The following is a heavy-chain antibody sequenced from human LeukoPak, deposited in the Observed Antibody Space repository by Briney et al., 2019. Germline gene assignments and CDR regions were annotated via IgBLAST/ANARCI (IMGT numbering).Heavy chain of an antibody. CDR2: ISGSGGST. CDR1: GFTFSSYA. Sequence: QPGGSLRLSCAASGFTFSSYAMSWVRQAPGKGLEWVSGISGSGGSTYYVDSVKGRFTISRDNTKNTLYLQMNSLRAEDTAVYYCATLGYCSSTTCYYYYYGMDVRGQGTTVTVSS. CDR3: ATLGYCSSTTCYYYYYGMDV. D-gene: IGHD2-2*01. V-gene: IGHV3-23*01. J-gene: IGHJ6*02.